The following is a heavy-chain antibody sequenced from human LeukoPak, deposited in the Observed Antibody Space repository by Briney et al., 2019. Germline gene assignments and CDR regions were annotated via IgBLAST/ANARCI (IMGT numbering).Heavy chain of an antibody. CDR1: EYTFTSYD. V-gene: IGHV1-8*01. CDR2: MHPNSGNT. Sequence: ASVRASCKASEYTFTSYDINGVREATGQELKWMGWMHPNSGNTGNAQKFKGRVTMTRNTSISTAYMELSSLRSEDTAWYYGARGRPILLWFGSHRTTYYYYFMDVWGQGTTVTV. J-gene: IGHJ6*02. D-gene: IGHD3-10*01. CDR3: ARGRPILLWFGSHRTTYYYYFMDV.